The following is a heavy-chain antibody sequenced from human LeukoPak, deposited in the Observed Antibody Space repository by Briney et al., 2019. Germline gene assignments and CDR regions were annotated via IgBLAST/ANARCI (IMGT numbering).Heavy chain of an antibody. V-gene: IGHV1-2*02. CDR1: GYTFAGYY. CDR2: INPNSGGT. J-gene: IGHJ4*02. CDR3: ARGSVVVPAARPGNYFDY. D-gene: IGHD2-2*01. Sequence: ASVKVSCKASGYTFAGYYMHWVRQAPGQGLEWMGWINPNSGGTNYAQKFQGRVTMTRDTSISTAYMELSRLRSDDTAVYYCARGSVVVPAARPGNYFDYWGQGTLVTVSS.